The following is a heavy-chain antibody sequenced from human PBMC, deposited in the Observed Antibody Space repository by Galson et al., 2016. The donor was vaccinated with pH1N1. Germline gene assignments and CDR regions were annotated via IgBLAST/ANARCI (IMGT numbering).Heavy chain of an antibody. D-gene: IGHD2-15*01. CDR1: GGTFSTSAVSWGFSSSA. Sequence: SVKVSCKASGGTFSTSAVSWGFSSSAMNWVRQAPGQGLEWVGRIIPTFGTANYAQKFQGRVKITADEATNTGHMELSSLRSDDTAVYYRARDLGWWVAYMDVWGKGATVTVSS. CDR3: ARDLGWWVAYMDV. V-gene: IGHV1-69*13. J-gene: IGHJ6*03. CDR2: IIPTFGTA.